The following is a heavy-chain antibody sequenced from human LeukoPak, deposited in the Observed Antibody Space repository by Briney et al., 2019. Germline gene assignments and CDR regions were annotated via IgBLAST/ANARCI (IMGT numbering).Heavy chain of an antibody. CDR3: ARFITIPGVAFDI. CDR1: GGSFSTYY. Sequence: SETLSLTCTVSGGSFSTYYWSWIRQPAGKGLEWIGRIYTSGNTHYNPSLKSRVTMSVDTSQNQFSLNLSSVTAADTAVYYCARFITIPGVAFDIWGQGTMVTVSS. D-gene: IGHD3-10*01. V-gene: IGHV4-4*07. J-gene: IGHJ3*02. CDR2: IYTSGNT.